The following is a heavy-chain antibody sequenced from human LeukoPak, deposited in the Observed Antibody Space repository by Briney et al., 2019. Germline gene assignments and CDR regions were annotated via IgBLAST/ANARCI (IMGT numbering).Heavy chain of an antibody. CDR1: GGSISSYY. CDR3: AMDEGRTGYIHY. CDR2: IYISGTT. Sequence: SETLSLTCTVYGGSISSYYWSWVRQPAGKGLEWIGRIYISGTTNYNPSLKSRITMSRDTSKNQLSLALTYGHAADTAVYYFAMDEGRTGYIHYGGQGPLITVS. V-gene: IGHV4-59*10. D-gene: IGHD3-9*01. J-gene: IGHJ4*02.